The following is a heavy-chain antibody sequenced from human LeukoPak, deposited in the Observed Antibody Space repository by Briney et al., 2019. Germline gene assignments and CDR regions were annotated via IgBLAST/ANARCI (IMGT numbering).Heavy chain of an antibody. CDR2: LGGISGTA. V-gene: IGHV3-23*01. CDR3: AKSAFYDRLYFDS. CDR1: GFTFSSYA. Sequence: GGSLRLSCAASGFTFSSYAMTWVRQAPGKGLEWVSSLGGISGTAYYAESIKGRFTISRDNSKNTVYLQMNSLRAEDTAVYFCAKSAFYDRLYFDSWGQGTLVTVSS. D-gene: IGHD2/OR15-2a*01. J-gene: IGHJ4*02.